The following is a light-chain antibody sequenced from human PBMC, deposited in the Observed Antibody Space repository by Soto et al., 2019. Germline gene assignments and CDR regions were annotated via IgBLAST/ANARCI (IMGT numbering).Light chain of an antibody. CDR2: GTS. Sequence: VRTQPRSVSGSPGQWATISCTGGASNIGANYDVHWYQQLPGTAPKLLIYGTSNRPSGVPDRFSGSKSGTSASMAITGLQAEDEAHYFCQSYDFTLGAFWVFGGGTKVTAL. CDR3: QSYDFTLGAFWV. V-gene: IGLV1-40*01. J-gene: IGLJ3*02. CDR1: ASNIGANYD.